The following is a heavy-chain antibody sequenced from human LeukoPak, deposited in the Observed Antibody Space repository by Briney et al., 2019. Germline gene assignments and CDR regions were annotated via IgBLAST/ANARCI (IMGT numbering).Heavy chain of an antibody. D-gene: IGHD2-2*01. Sequence: SETLSLTCTVSGGSISSYYWSWTRQPPRKGLEWIGYIYYSGSTNYNPSLKSRVTISVDTSKNQFSLKLSSVTAADTAVYYCARHGSTYALRNWGQGTLVTVSS. CDR1: GGSISSYY. CDR3: ARHGSTYALRN. J-gene: IGHJ4*02. V-gene: IGHV4-59*08. CDR2: IYYSGST.